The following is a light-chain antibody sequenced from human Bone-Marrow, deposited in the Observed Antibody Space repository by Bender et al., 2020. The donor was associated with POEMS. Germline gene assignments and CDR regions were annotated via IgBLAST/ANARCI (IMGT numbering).Light chain of an antibody. CDR2: EGT. CDR3: CLYAGSSTLV. J-gene: IGLJ2*01. V-gene: IGLV2-23*01. CDR1: SSDVGGYNY. Sequence: QSALTQPASVSGSHGQSITISCTGTSSDVGGYNYVSWYQQHPGKAPKLMLYEGTKRPSGVSDRFSGSKSGNTASLTISGLQAEDEADYYCCLYAGSSTLVFGGGTKLTVL.